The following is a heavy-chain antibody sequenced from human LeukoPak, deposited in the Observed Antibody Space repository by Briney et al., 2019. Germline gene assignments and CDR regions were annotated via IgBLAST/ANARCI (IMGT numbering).Heavy chain of an antibody. Sequence: PGGSLRLSCAASGFTFSSYAMSWVRQAPGKGLEWASTITGSGGSIHYADSVKGRFTISRDNSKNTLYLQMNSLTVEDMAVYYCAKDRVRYKNYHDNSGYFYWYFDIWGRGTLVTVSS. CDR2: ITGSGGSI. V-gene: IGHV3-23*01. D-gene: IGHD3-22*01. CDR1: GFTFSSYA. J-gene: IGHJ2*01. CDR3: AKDRVRYKNYHDNSGYFYWYFDI.